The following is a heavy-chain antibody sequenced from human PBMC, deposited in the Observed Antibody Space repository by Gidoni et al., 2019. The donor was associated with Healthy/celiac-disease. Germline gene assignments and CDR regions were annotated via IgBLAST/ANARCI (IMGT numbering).Heavy chain of an antibody. Sequence: QVQLVQSGAEVKKPGSSVKVSCKASGGTCSSYAISWVRQAPGQGLEWMGGIITIFGKANYAQKFQGRVTITADESTSTAYMELSSLRSEDTAVYYGARDTYNWNDGEYYYGMDVWGQGTTVTVSS. J-gene: IGHJ6*02. D-gene: IGHD1-20*01. CDR1: GGTCSSYA. CDR2: IITIFGKA. V-gene: IGHV1-69*01. CDR3: ARDTYNWNDGEYYYGMDV.